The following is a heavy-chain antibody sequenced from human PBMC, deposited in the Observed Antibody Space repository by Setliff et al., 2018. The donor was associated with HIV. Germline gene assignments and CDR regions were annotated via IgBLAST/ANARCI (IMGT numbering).Heavy chain of an antibody. Sequence: LRLSCAASGFNLSPYTLTWVRQVPGKGLEWVSSISANSIHVYYADSLKGRFTISRDNARNSLYLQMNSLRGDDTAVYYCARDATRGGDMDVWGKGITVTVSS. CDR1: GFNLSPYT. D-gene: IGHD2-15*01. CDR2: ISANSIHV. J-gene: IGHJ6*03. CDR3: ARDATRGGDMDV. V-gene: IGHV3-21*06.